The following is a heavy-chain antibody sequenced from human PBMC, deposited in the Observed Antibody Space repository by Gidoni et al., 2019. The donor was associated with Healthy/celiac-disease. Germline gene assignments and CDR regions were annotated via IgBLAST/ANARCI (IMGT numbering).Heavy chain of an antibody. CDR1: GGPFSSYA. V-gene: IGHV1-69*06. J-gene: IGHJ4*02. D-gene: IGHD2-15*01. CDR2: IIPIFGTA. Sequence: QVQLVQSGAEVKKPGSSVKVSCKPSGGPFSSYAISWVRQAPGQGLEWMGGIIPIFGTANYAQKFQGRVTITADKSTSTAYMELSSLRSEDTAVYYCASSLGVVVAATPGDWGQGTLVTVSS. CDR3: ASSLGVVVAATPGD.